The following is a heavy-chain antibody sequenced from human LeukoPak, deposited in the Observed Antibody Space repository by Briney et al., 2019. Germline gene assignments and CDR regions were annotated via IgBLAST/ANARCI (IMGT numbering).Heavy chain of an antibody. J-gene: IGHJ4*02. V-gene: IGHV4-31*03. Sequence: SQTLSLTCTVSGGSISSGSYYWSWIRQHPGKGLEWIGYIYYNGNTYYNPSLKSRITISVDTSKNQFSLKLSSVTAADTAVYYCAATTCSNTTYYAVDYWGQGTLITVSS. CDR1: GGSISSGSYY. CDR3: AATTCSNTTYYAVDY. CDR2: IYYNGNT. D-gene: IGHD2-2*01.